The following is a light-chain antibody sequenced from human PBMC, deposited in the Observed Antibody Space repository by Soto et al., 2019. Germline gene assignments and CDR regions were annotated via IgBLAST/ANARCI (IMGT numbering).Light chain of an antibody. V-gene: IGKV1-39*01. CDR2: GAS. J-gene: IGKJ4*01. CDR1: QSISRY. CDR3: QQSYSTPLT. Sequence: DIPMTQSPSSLSAFVGDRVTITCRASQSISRYLNWYQQKPGKAPKLLIYGASSFQSGVPSRFSGSGSGTDFTLTISSLQPEDFATYYCQQSYSTPLTFGGGTKVEIK.